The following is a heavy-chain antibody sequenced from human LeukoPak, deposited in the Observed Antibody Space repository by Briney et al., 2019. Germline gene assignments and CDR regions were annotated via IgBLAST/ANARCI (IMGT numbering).Heavy chain of an antibody. D-gene: IGHD3-10*01. CDR3: ARTMVRGVITIDY. CDR1: GFSLSSSGMC. V-gene: IGHV2-70*11. CDR2: IDWDDDK. J-gene: IGHJ4*02. Sequence: SGPALVKPTQTLTLTCTFSGFSLSSSGMCVSWIRQPPGKALEWLARIDWDDDKYYSISLKTRLTISKDTSKNQVVLTMTNMDPVDTATYYCARTMVRGVITIDYWGRGTLVTVSS.